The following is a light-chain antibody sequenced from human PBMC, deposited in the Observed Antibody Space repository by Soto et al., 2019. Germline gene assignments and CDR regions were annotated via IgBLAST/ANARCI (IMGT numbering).Light chain of an antibody. CDR3: GTWDSSLSAGV. Sequence: QSVLTQPPSVSAASGQTVTISCSGSSSNIGNNYISWYQQLPGTAPKLLIYDNNERPSGIPDRFSGSKSGTSATLGITGLQTGDEADYYCGTWDSSLSAGVFGGGTKLTVL. J-gene: IGLJ3*02. V-gene: IGLV1-51*01. CDR2: DNN. CDR1: SSNIGNNY.